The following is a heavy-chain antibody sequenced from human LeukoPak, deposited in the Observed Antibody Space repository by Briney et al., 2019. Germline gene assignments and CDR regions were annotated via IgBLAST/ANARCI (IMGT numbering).Heavy chain of an antibody. CDR3: ARREANWFDP. D-gene: IGHD1-26*01. CDR2: INHSGST. V-gene: IGHV4-34*01. CDR1: GGSISSYY. Sequence: KPSETLSLTCTVSGGSISSYYWSWIRQPPGKGLEWIGEINHSGSTNYNPSLKSRVTISVDTSKNQFSLKLSSVTAADTAVYYCARREANWFDPWGQGTLVTVSS. J-gene: IGHJ5*02.